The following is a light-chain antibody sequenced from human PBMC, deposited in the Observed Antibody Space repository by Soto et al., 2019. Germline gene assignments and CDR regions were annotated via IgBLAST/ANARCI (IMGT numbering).Light chain of an antibody. Sequence: DIQXTQSPSSLSASVGDRVTITCRASQGIXXXLAWYQQKPGKVPKLLIYAASTLQSGVPSRFSGSGSGTDFTLTISSLQPEDVATYYCQKYNSAPHTFGQGTKLEIK. CDR1: QGIXXX. CDR2: AAS. J-gene: IGKJ2*01. V-gene: IGKV1-27*01. CDR3: QKYNSAPHT.